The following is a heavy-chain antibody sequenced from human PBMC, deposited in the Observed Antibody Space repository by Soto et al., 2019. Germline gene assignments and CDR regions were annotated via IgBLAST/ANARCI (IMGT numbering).Heavy chain of an antibody. CDR1: GGSISSGDYY. CDR3: ARERRVARYYYYGMDV. V-gene: IGHV4-30-4*01. Sequence: QVQLQESGPGLVKPSQTLSLTCTVSGGSISSGDYYWSWIRQPPGKGLEWIGCIYYSGSTYYNPSPKSRVTISVDTSKNQFSLKLSSVTAADTAVYYCARERRVARYYYYGMDVWGQGTTVTVSS. CDR2: IYYSGST. J-gene: IGHJ6*02.